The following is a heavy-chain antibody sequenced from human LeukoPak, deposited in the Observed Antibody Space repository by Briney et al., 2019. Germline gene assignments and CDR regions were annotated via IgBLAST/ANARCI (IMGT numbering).Heavy chain of an antibody. Sequence: SEPLSLTCAVYGGSFSGYYWSWIRQPPGKGLKWIGEINHSGSTNYNPSLKSRVTISLDTSKNQFFLKLSSVTAADTAVYYCARWELGTSAFDIWSQGTMVTVSS. D-gene: IGHD7-27*01. CDR1: GGSFSGYY. CDR3: ARWELGTSAFDI. J-gene: IGHJ3*02. CDR2: INHSGST. V-gene: IGHV4-34*01.